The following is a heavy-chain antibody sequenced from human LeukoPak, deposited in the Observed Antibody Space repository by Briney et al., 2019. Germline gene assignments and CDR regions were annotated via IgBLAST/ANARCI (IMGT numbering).Heavy chain of an antibody. CDR3: ARAGAAAANYFDY. D-gene: IGHD6-13*01. Sequence: GESLKISCKGSGYSFTSYWIGWVRPMPGKGLEWMGIIYPGDSDTRYSPSFQGQVTISADKSISTAYLQWSSLKASDTAMYYCARAGAAAANYFDYWGQGTLVTVSS. V-gene: IGHV5-51*01. J-gene: IGHJ4*02. CDR1: GYSFTSYW. CDR2: IYPGDSDT.